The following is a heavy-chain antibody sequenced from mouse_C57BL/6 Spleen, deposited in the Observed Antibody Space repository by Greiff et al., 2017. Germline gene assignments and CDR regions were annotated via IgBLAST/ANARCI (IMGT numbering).Heavy chain of an antibody. D-gene: IGHD1-1*01. Sequence: VQLQQSGPELVKPGDSVKLSCKASGYTFTSYDINWVKQRPGQGLEWIGWIFPRDGSTKYNAKFKGKATLTVDTSSSTAYMELHSLTSEDSAVYFCARGGITTVVGYFDVWGTGTTVTVSS. CDR3: ARGGITTVVGYFDV. CDR1: GYTFTSYD. CDR2: IFPRDGST. J-gene: IGHJ1*03. V-gene: IGHV1-85*01.